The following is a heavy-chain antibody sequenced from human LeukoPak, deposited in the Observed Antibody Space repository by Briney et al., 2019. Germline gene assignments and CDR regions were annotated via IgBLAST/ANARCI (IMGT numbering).Heavy chain of an antibody. J-gene: IGHJ4*02. D-gene: IGHD4-23*01. Sequence: PGGSLRLSCAASGFTFNDYSMNWVRQAPGKGLEWVSSISGSGSYIYYAESVKGRFTISRDNAKNSLYLQMNSLRAEDTAVYYCARVGKTTVVTIYYFDYWGQGTLVTVSS. V-gene: IGHV3-21*04. CDR2: ISGSGSYI. CDR1: GFTFNDYS. CDR3: ARVGKTTVVTIYYFDY.